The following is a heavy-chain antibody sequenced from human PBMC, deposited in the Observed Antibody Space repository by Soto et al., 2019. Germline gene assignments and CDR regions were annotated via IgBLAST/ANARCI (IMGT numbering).Heavy chain of an antibody. CDR1: GFTFSSYS. J-gene: IGHJ6*02. D-gene: IGHD7-27*01. V-gene: IGHV3-48*01. CDR2: ISSSSNTI. CDR3: VRGVPGALTFFSYGMDV. Sequence: EVQLVESGGGLVQPGGSLRLSCAASGFTFSSYSMNWVRQAPGKGLQWISYISSSSNTIYYADSVKGRFTITRDYAKNSLYLHMISLTAEDTAVYYCVRGVPGALTFFSYGMDVWRQGTTVTFSS.